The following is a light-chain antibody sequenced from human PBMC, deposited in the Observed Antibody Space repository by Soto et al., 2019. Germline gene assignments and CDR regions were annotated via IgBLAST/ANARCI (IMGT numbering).Light chain of an antibody. CDR3: QSYERSLSGSF. Sequence: QSVLTQPRSVSGSPGQSVTISCTGTSXDVGGYNYVSWYQQHPGKAPKLMIYDVGKRPSGVPDRFPGSKSDNTASLTITGLQAEDEADYYCQSYERSLSGSFFGTGTKVTVL. CDR1: SXDVGGYNY. J-gene: IGLJ1*01. CDR2: DVG. V-gene: IGLV2-11*01.